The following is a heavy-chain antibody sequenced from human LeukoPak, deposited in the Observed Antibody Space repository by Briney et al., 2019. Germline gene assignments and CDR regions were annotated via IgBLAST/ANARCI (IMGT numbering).Heavy chain of an antibody. CDR2: MNPNSGNT. D-gene: IGHD6-13*01. V-gene: IGHV1-8*01. CDR1: GYTFTSCD. Sequence: ASVKASCKASGYTFTSCDINWVRQATGPGLEWMGWMNPNSGNTGYAQKFQGRVTMTRNTSISTAYMELSSLRSEDTAVYYCARGLSSSRRFDYWGQGTLVTVSS. J-gene: IGHJ4*02. CDR3: ARGLSSSRRFDY.